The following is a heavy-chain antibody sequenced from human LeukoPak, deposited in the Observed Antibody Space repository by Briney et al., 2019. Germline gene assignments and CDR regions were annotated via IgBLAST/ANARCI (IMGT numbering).Heavy chain of an antibody. CDR3: AREDIVVVPAAIAPGAYYYYMDV. CDR1: GYTFTTYG. V-gene: IGHV1-18*01. D-gene: IGHD2-2*02. J-gene: IGHJ6*03. CDR2: ISAYNGNT. Sequence: GASVKVSCKASGYTFTTYGISWVRQAPGQGLEWMGWISAYNGNTNYAQKLQGRVTMTTDTSTSTAYMELRSLRSDDTAVYYCAREDIVVVPAAIAPGAYYYYMDVWGKGTTVTVSS.